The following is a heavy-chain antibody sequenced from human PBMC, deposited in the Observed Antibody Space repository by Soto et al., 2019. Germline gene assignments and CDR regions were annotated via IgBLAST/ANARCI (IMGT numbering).Heavy chain of an antibody. Sequence: ASVKVSCKASGYTFTSYDINWVRQATGQGLEWMGWMNPNSGNTGYAQKFQGRVTMTRNTSISTAYMELRSLRSDDTAVYYCARDYGDYPYYYYYMDVWGKGTMVTVSS. CDR2: MNPNSGNT. CDR3: ARDYGDYPYYYYYMDV. CDR1: GYTFTSYD. V-gene: IGHV1-8*01. J-gene: IGHJ6*03. D-gene: IGHD4-17*01.